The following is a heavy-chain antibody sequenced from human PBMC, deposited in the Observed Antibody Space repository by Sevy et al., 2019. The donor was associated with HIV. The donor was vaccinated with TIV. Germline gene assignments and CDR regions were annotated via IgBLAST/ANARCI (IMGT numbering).Heavy chain of an antibody. CDR2: ISGTSGTI. D-gene: IGHD5-18*01. Sequence: GGSLRLSCAASGFSFSQYSMNWVRQAPGKGLEWLSYISGTSGTIYYAASVKGRFTISRDNAKNSVYLQMNSLRDEDTAVYYCAREKVDTSMIFVEYYGMDVWGQGTTVTVSS. CDR3: AREKVDTSMIFVEYYGMDV. CDR1: GFSFSQYS. J-gene: IGHJ6*02. V-gene: IGHV3-48*02.